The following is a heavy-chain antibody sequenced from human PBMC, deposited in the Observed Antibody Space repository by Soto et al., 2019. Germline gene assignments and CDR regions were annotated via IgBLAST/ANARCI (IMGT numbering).Heavy chain of an antibody. CDR2: ISGSGGAT. V-gene: IGHV3-23*04. D-gene: IGHD3-3*01. Sequence: VQLVESGGGLVKPGGSLRLSCAASGFTLSSYSMTWVRQAPRKGLEWISVISGSGGATYFADSVKGRFTISRDNSKNTLYLQMNSLRAEDTAVYYCAKATLRVVHPLVFDHWGQGSLVTVSS. J-gene: IGHJ4*02. CDR1: GFTLSSYS. CDR3: AKATLRVVHPLVFDH.